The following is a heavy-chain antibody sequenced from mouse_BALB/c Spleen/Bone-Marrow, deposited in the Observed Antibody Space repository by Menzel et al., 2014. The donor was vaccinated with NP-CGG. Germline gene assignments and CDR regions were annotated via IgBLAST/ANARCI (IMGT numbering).Heavy chain of an antibody. CDR2: ISNGGGSI. Sequence: VMLVEPGGGLVQPGGSLKLSCAASGFTFSSYTMSWVRQTPEKRLVWVAYISNGGGSIYYPDTVKGRFTISRDNDKNTLYLQMSSLKSEDTAMYYCASHYYDSSPFAYWGQGTLVTVSA. V-gene: IGHV5-12-2*01. J-gene: IGHJ3*01. CDR3: ASHYYDSSPFAY. D-gene: IGHD1-1*01. CDR1: GFTFSSYT.